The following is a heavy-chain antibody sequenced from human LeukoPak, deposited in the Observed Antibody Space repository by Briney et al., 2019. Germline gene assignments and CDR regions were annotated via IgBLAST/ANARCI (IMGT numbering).Heavy chain of an antibody. V-gene: IGHV3-53*01. CDR3: AKEDGSWSFDY. CDR2: IYSGGST. J-gene: IGHJ4*02. CDR1: GFTVSSNY. D-gene: IGHD6-13*01. Sequence: GGSLRLSCAASGFTVSSNYMSWVRQAPGKGLEWVSVIYSGGSTYYADSVKGRFTISRDNSKNTLYLQMNSLRAEDTAVYYCAKEDGSWSFDYWGQGTLVTVSS.